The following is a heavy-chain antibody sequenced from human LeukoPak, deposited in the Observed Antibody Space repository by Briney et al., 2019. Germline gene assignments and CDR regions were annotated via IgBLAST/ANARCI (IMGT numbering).Heavy chain of an antibody. CDR1: GFLFNKYW. Sequence: QSGGSLRLSCAASGFLFNKYWMTWVRQAPGKGLEWVANIKEDDSEIYYVDSVKGRFTISRDNAKKSLYLHMSSLRVEDTAVYFCGRLRSLDQWGQGTLVTVSS. V-gene: IGHV3-7*01. CDR2: IKEDDSEI. J-gene: IGHJ4*02. CDR3: GRLRSLDQ. D-gene: IGHD5-24*01.